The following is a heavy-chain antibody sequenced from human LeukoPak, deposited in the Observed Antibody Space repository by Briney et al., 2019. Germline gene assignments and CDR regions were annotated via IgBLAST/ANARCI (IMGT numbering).Heavy chain of an antibody. Sequence: PSETLSLTCTVSGVPIISTNSYWGWIRQSPRTGLEWIGNIYSSGRTYYNPSLKSRVTISIDMSENQFSLKLTSVTAADTAVYYCARKREGPATGIDYWGQGTLVTVSS. CDR2: IYSSGRT. J-gene: IGHJ4*02. CDR3: ARKREGPATGIDY. D-gene: IGHD2-15*01. V-gene: IGHV4-39*07. CDR1: GVPIISTNSY.